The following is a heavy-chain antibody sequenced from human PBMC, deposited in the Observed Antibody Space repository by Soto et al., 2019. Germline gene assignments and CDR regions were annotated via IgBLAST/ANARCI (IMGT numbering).Heavy chain of an antibody. D-gene: IGHD6-19*01. CDR1: GGSLSSYY. CDR2: IYYSGST. J-gene: IGHJ4*02. CDR3: ARDSGWYYSWFDY. V-gene: IGHV4-59*12. Sequence: SETLSLTCTVSGGSLSSYYWSWIRQPPGKGLEWIGYIYYSGSTNYNPSLKSRVTISVDTSKNQFSLKLSSVTAADTAVYYCARDSGWYYSWFDYWGQGTLVTVSS.